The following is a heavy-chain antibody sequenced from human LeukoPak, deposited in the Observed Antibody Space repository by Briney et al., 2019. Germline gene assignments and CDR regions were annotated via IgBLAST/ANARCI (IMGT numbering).Heavy chain of an antibody. J-gene: IGHJ4*02. D-gene: IGHD2-21*01. V-gene: IGHV3-23*01. Sequence: PGGSLRLSCVASGFSFRDYAMSWVRQAPGKGLKWVSSSNGRGDSTYYADSVKGRFTISRDNSKNTLFLQMDSLRVEDTAVYYCAKGGVASSVTHFDCWGQGTLVTVSS. CDR3: AKGGVASSVTHFDC. CDR2: SNGRGDST. CDR1: GFSFRDYA.